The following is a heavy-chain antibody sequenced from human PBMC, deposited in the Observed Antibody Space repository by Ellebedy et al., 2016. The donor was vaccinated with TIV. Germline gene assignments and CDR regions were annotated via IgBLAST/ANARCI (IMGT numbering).Heavy chain of an antibody. CDR2: INPNGGDT. CDR3: ARLGGQLAFDI. J-gene: IGHJ3*02. Sequence: ASVKVSCKASGYTFSNYVFNWVRQAPGQGLEWMGWINPNGGDTNYAQKFQDGVTMTMDTSISTAYMEVPRLASDDTAVYYCARLGGQLAFDIWGQGTMVTVSS. D-gene: IGHD1-1*01. V-gene: IGHV1-2*02. CDR1: GYTFSNYV.